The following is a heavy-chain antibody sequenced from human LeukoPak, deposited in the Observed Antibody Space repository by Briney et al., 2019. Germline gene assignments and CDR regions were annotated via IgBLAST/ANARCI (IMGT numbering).Heavy chain of an antibody. CDR2: IYHSGST. V-gene: IGHV4-59*12. Sequence: SETLSLTCTVSGGSISSYYWSWIRQPPGKGLEWIGEIYHSGSTNYNPSLKSRVTISVDKSKNQFSLKLSSVTAADTAVYYCAGYDLVLPNWFDPWGQGTLVTVSS. CDR1: GGSISSYY. D-gene: IGHD3-3*01. J-gene: IGHJ5*02. CDR3: AGYDLVLPNWFDP.